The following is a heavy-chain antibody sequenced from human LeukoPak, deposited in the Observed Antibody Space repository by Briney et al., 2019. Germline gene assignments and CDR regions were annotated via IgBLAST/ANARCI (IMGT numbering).Heavy chain of an antibody. D-gene: IGHD1-26*01. CDR1: GFTVSSNY. Sequence: GSLRLSCAASGFTVSSNYMSWIRQPPGKGLEWIGYIYYSGSTNYNPSLKSRVTISVDTSKNQFSLKLSSVTAADTAVYYCARGRSGSYSEFDYWGQGTLVTVSS. CDR2: IYYSGST. V-gene: IGHV4-59*02. J-gene: IGHJ4*02. CDR3: ARGRSGSYSEFDY.